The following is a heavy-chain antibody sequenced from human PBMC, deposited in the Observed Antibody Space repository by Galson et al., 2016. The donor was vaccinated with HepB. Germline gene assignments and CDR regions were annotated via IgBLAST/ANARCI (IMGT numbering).Heavy chain of an antibody. CDR2: VDWDDDK. Sequence: PALVKPTQTLTLTCTFSGFSLSSTGMCVTWIRQPPGKALEWLAYVDWDDDKYYNPSLKSRLTISKDTSKNQVVLRMTNMDPVDTAAYYCARIRVSGGSCNDAFDVWGQGTMVTVSS. V-gene: IGHV2-70*13. J-gene: IGHJ3*01. CDR3: ARIRVSGGSCNDAFDV. D-gene: IGHD2-15*01. CDR1: GFSLSSTGMC.